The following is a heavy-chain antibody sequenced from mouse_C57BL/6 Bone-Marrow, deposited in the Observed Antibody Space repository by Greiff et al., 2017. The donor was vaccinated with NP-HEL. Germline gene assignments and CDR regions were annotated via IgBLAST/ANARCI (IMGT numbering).Heavy chain of an antibody. Sequence: DVQLQESGPGLAKPSQTLSLTCSVTGYSITSDYWNWIRKFPGNKLEYMGYISYSGSTYYNPSLKSRISITRDTSKNQYYLQLNSVTTEDTATYYCAGSPLWLRRNYYAMDYWGQGTSVTVSS. D-gene: IGHD2-2*01. CDR1: GYSITSDY. CDR2: ISYSGST. J-gene: IGHJ4*01. CDR3: AGSPLWLRRNYYAMDY. V-gene: IGHV3-8*01.